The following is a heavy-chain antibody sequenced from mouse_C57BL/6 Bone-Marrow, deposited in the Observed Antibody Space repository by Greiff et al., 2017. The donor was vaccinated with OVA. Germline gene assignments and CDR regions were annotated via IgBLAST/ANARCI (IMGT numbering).Heavy chain of an antibody. CDR1: GFTFSDYY. CDR2: ISNGGGST. V-gene: IGHV5-12*01. D-gene: IGHD1-1*01. J-gene: IGHJ4*01. Sequence: EVMLVESGGGLVQPGGSLKLSCAASGFTFSDYYMYWVRQTPEKRLEWVAYISNGGGSTYYPDTVKGRFTISRDNAKNTLYLQMSRLKSEDTAMYYGARPTITTVVAHYAMDYWGQGTSVTVSS. CDR3: ARPTITTVVAHYAMDY.